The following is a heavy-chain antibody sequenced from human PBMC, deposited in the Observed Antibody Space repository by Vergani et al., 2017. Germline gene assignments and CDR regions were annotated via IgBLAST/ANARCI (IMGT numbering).Heavy chain of an antibody. CDR2: INHSGST. CDR1: GGSFSGYY. J-gene: IGHJ4*02. CDR3: ARVRSGYKGY. Sequence: QVQLQQWGAGLLKPSETLSLTCAVYGGSFSGYYWSWIRQPPGKGLEWIGEINHSGSTNYNPSLKSRVTISVDTSKNQFSLKLSSVTAADTAVYYCARVRSGYKGYWGQGTLVTVSS. V-gene: IGHV4-34*01. D-gene: IGHD3-22*01.